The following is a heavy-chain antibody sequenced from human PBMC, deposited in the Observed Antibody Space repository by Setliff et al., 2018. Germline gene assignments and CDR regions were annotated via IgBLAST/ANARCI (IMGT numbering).Heavy chain of an antibody. J-gene: IGHJ1*01. Sequence: TSETLSLPCTLSGGSVRGYYWSWIRQPAGKGLEWIGRVYSNVGTNFNPSLKSRVTISVDASKNKISLKLMSVTAADTAVYYCASRNSDGGPEYFQHWGQGALVTVSS. CDR1: GGSVRGYY. CDR3: ASRNSDGGPEYFQH. V-gene: IGHV4-4*07. CDR2: VYSNVGT. D-gene: IGHD1-26*01.